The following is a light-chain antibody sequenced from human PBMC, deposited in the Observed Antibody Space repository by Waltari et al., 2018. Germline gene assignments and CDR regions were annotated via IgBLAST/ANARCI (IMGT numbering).Light chain of an antibody. CDR3: QQSYSLPWT. CDR2: DAS. Sequence: DIQMTQSPSSLAASVGDRVTITCRASQSISSDLNWYQQRPGKAPKLLTFDASSLQGGAPTKFSGSGSETEFTLTISSLQPEDFATYYCQQSYSLPWTFGQGTNVEVK. J-gene: IGKJ1*01. V-gene: IGKV1-39*01. CDR1: QSISSD.